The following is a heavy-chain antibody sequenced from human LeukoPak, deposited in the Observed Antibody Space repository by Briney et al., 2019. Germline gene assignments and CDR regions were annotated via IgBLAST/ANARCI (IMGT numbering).Heavy chain of an antibody. V-gene: IGHV4-34*01. CDR1: GGSFSGYY. D-gene: IGHD2-2*01. CDR2: INHSGST. J-gene: IGHJ4*02. Sequence: SETLSLTCAVYGGSFSGYYWSWIRQPPGKGLEWIGEINHSGSTNYSPSLKSRVTISVDTSKNQFSLKLSSVTAADTAVYYCARYCSSTSCVDYWGQGTLVTVSS. CDR3: ARYCSSTSCVDY.